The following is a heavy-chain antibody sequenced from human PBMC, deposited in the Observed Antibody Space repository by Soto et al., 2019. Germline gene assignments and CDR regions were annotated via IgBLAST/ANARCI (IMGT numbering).Heavy chain of an antibody. CDR1: GGSSSGYY. Sequence: PSETLSLTCAVYGGSSSGYYWSWIRQPPGKGLEWIGEINHSGSTNYNPSLKSRVTISVDTSKNQFSLKLSSVTAADTAVYYCARDGSMTTVVTRGYYFDYWGQGTLVTVSS. V-gene: IGHV4-34*01. D-gene: IGHD4-17*01. CDR3: ARDGSMTTVVTRGYYFDY. J-gene: IGHJ4*02. CDR2: INHSGST.